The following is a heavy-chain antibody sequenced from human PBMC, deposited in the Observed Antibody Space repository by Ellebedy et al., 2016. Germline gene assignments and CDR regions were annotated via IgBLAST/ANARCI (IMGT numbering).Heavy chain of an antibody. CDR2: IWYDGSNK. J-gene: IGHJ4*02. D-gene: IGHD3-3*01. CDR3: AREPDFWSHFDY. V-gene: IGHV3-33*01. CDR1: GFTFSSYG. Sequence: GESLKISCAASGFTFSSYGMHWVRQAPGKGLEWVAVIWYDGSNKYYADSVKGRFTISRDNSKNTLYLQMNSLRAEDTAVYYCAREPDFWSHFDYWGQGTLVTVSS.